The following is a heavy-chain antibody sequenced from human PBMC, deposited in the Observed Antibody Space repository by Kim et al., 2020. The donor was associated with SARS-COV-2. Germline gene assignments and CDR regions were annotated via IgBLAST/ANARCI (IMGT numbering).Heavy chain of an antibody. CDR1: GFTFSSYE. Sequence: GGSLRLSCAASGFTFSSYEMNWVRQAPGKGLEWVSYISSSGSTIYYADSVKGRFTISRDNAKNSLYLQMNSLRAEDTAVYYCARSQQQLVRQVYYGMDVWGQGTTVTVSS. V-gene: IGHV3-48*03. D-gene: IGHD6-13*01. CDR3: ARSQQQLVRQVYYGMDV. J-gene: IGHJ6*02. CDR2: ISSSGSTI.